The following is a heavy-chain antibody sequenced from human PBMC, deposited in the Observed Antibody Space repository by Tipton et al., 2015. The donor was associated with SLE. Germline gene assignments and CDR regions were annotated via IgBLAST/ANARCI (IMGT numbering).Heavy chain of an antibody. D-gene: IGHD4-17*01. V-gene: IGHV4-4*07. J-gene: IGHJ2*01. CDR3: ARGSDGEYVRYFDV. Sequence: TLSLTCTVSGGSISYDYWSWIRQSAGKGLEWIGRIYSSGSKDYNPSLKSRLSRSLDASTNQVSLRLSSVTAADTAVYYCARGSDGEYVRYFDVWGRGNLVTVSS. CDR2: IYSSGSK. CDR1: GGSISYDY.